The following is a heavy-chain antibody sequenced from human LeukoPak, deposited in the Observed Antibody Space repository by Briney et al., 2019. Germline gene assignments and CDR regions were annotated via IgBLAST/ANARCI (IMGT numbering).Heavy chain of an antibody. V-gene: IGHV3-30*18. CDR2: ISYDGSNK. CDR3: AKVARGYSGYEPFDY. D-gene: IGHD5-12*01. CDR1: GFTFSSYG. J-gene: IGHJ4*02. Sequence: GGSLRLSCAASGFTFSSYGMHWVRQAPGKGLEWVAVISYDGSNKYYADSVKSRFTISRDNSKNTLYLQMNSLRAEDTAVYYCAKVARGYSGYEPFDYWGQGTLVTVSS.